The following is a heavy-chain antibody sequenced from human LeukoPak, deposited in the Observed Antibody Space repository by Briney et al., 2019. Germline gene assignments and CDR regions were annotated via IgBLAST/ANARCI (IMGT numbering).Heavy chain of an antibody. CDR3: AKVQGCGGDCYSLDYYYYMDV. D-gene: IGHD2-21*01. V-gene: IGHV3-23*01. J-gene: IGHJ6*03. CDR2: ISGSGGST. Sequence: PGGSLRLSCAASGFTFSSYAMSWVRQAPGKGLEWVSAISGSGGSTYYADSVKGRFTISRDNSRNTLYLQMNSLRAEDTAVYYCAKVQGCGGDCYSLDYYYYMDVWGKGTTVTVSS. CDR1: GFTFSSYA.